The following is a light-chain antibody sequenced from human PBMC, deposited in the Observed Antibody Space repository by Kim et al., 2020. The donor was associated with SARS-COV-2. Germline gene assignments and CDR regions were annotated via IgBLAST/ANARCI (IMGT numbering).Light chain of an antibody. V-gene: IGLV1-51*01. CDR3: GTWDSSLSAVV. CDR2: DNN. J-gene: IGLJ2*01. Sequence: GQKVTISCSRSTSNIGNNYVSWYQQLPGTAPKLLIYDNNKRPSGIPDRFSGSKSGTSATLGITGLQTEDEADYYCGTWDSSLSAVVFGGGTQLTVL. CDR1: TSNIGNNY.